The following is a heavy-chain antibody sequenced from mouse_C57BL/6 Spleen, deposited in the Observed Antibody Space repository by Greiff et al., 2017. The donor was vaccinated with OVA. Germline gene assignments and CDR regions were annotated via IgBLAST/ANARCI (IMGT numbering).Heavy chain of an antibody. Sequence: EVQLQQSGPELVKPGASVKISCKASGYTFTDYYMNWVKQSHGKSLEWIGDINPNNGGTSYNQKFKGKATLTVDKSSSTAYMELRSLTSEDSAVYYCARGDYLGDYWGQGTTLTVSS. D-gene: IGHD2-4*01. CDR2: INPNNGGT. J-gene: IGHJ2*01. V-gene: IGHV1-26*01. CDR1: GYTFTDYY. CDR3: ARGDYLGDY.